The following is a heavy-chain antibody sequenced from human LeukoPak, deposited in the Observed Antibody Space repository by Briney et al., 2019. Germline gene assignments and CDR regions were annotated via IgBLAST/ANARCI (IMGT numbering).Heavy chain of an antibody. V-gene: IGHV3-74*01. CDR1: RFTFSSYW. J-gene: IGHJ4*02. Sequence: GGSLRLSCAASRFTFSSYWMHWVRQAPGKGLVWVSRISDGGSTTTYADSVKGRFTISRDNAKNTLYLQMNGLRAEDTAVYYCSRSAYYDGSGNYYDYWGQGTLVTVSS. D-gene: IGHD3-22*01. CDR3: SRSAYYDGSGNYYDY. CDR2: ISDGGSTT.